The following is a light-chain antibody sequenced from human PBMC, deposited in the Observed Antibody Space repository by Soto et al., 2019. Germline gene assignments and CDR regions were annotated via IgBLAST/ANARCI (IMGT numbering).Light chain of an antibody. V-gene: IGKV1-27*01. J-gene: IGKJ4*01. CDR2: AAS. Sequence: DIQMTQSPSSLSASVGDRVTITCRASQGISEFLAWYQQKAGKVPQLLIYAASTLQSGVPSRFSGSGSGTDFTRTISSLQSEGVATYYCQKYNAVPVTFGGGTKVEIK. CDR1: QGISEF. CDR3: QKYNAVPVT.